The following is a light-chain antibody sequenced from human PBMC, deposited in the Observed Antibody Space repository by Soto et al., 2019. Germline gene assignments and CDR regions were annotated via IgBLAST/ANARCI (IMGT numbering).Light chain of an antibody. J-gene: IGKJ4*01. V-gene: IGKV1-5*03. Sequence: DIQMTQSPSTLSASVGDRVSITCRASQNLGYGLVWYQQKAGKGPKILIYGASRLENGVPSRFSGSGSGAEDTLTITRLQPDYLATYSCVQYSDYPFTVGGGTKVEI. CDR3: VQYSDYPFT. CDR2: GAS. CDR1: QNLGYG.